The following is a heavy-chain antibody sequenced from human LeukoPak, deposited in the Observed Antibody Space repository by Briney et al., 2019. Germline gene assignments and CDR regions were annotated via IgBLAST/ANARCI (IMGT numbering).Heavy chain of an antibody. J-gene: IGHJ4*02. Sequence: SETLSLTCTVSDGSISSYYWSWIRQPPGKGLEWIGYIYYSGSTNYNPSLKSRVTISVDTSKNQFSLKLSSVTAADTAVYYCARANNRASPFDYWGQGTLVTVSS. CDR3: ARANNRASPFDY. CDR1: DGSISSYY. CDR2: IYYSGST. D-gene: IGHD1/OR15-1a*01. V-gene: IGHV4-59*01.